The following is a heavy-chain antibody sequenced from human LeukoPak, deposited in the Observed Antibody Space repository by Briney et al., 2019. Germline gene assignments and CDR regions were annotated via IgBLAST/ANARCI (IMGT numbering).Heavy chain of an antibody. Sequence: GGSLRLSCAASGFTFDDYTMHWVRQAPGKGLEWVSLISWDGGSTYYADSVKGRFTISRDNSKNSLYLQMNSLRTEDTALYYCAKDKANEEYYFDYWGQGTLVTVSS. D-gene: IGHD2/OR15-2a*01. V-gene: IGHV3-43*01. CDR2: ISWDGGST. J-gene: IGHJ4*02. CDR1: GFTFDDYT. CDR3: AKDKANEEYYFDY.